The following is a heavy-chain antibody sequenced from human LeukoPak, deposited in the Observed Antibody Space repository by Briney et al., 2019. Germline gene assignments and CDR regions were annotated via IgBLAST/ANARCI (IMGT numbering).Heavy chain of an antibody. CDR3: AREITIDY. V-gene: IGHV3-21*01. Sequence: PGGSLRLSCAASGFTFNSYSMNWVRQAPGKGLEWVSSISSSGTYIYYADSVKGRFTISRDNAKNSLYLQMNSLRDEDTAVYYCAREITIDYWGQGTLVTASS. CDR2: ISSSGTYI. CDR1: GFTFNSYS. J-gene: IGHJ4*02. D-gene: IGHD5-24*01.